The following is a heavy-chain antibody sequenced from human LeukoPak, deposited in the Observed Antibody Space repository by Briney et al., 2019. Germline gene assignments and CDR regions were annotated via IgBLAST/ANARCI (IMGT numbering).Heavy chain of an antibody. Sequence: GGSLRLSCAASGFTFSSYAMSWVRQAPGKGLEWVSAISGSGGSTYYADSVKGRFTISRDNSKNTLYLQMNSLRAEDTAVYYCAKDRARGSYGGGAFDIWGQGTVVTVSS. CDR3: AKDRARGSYGGGAFDI. V-gene: IGHV3-23*01. CDR1: GFTFSSYA. D-gene: IGHD1-26*01. J-gene: IGHJ3*02. CDR2: ISGSGGST.